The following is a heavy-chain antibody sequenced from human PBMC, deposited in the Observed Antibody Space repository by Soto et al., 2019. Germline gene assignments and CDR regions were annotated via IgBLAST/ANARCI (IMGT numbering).Heavy chain of an antibody. Sequence: QVPLVQSGAEVKKPGASVKVSCKASGYTFTNYDIHWGRQATGQGLEWMGWMNPDSGNTGQSKQFQGRVTMTRDTSISTAYMELSSLRSEDTAVYYCARGRFRRTWFDPWGQGTLVTVSS. J-gene: IGHJ5*02. CDR2: MNPDSGNT. CDR1: GYTFTNYD. D-gene: IGHD3-16*01. CDR3: ARGRFRRTWFDP. V-gene: IGHV1-8*01.